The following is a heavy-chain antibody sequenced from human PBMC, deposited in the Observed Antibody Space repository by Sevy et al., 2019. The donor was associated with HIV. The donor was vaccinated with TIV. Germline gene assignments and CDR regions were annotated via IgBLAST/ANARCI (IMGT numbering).Heavy chain of an antibody. CDR1: GFTFSSYR. V-gene: IGHV3-21*01. J-gene: IGHJ4*02. CDR3: ARAVLEISTWRSDY. Sequence: GGSLRLSCAASGFTFSSYRMTWVRQAPGKGLEWVSCISSNSGYINYADSVKGRFTISRDNAKNLLFLKMDSLRAEETAVYYCARAVLEISTWRSDYWGQGTLVTVSS. CDR2: ISSNSGYI. D-gene: IGHD1-1*01.